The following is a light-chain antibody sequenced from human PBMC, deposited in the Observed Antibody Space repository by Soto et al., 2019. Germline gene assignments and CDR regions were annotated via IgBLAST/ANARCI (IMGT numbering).Light chain of an antibody. CDR2: GAS. CDR1: QSVSNNH. V-gene: IGKV3-20*01. Sequence: EIVLTQSPGTLSLSPGERATLSCRASQSVSNNHLAWYQQKPGQAPRLLIYGASNRATGIPDRFSGSGSGTDFTLTISRLEPEDFATYYCQQDLRPPLTFGPGTKVDIK. J-gene: IGKJ3*01. CDR3: QQDLRPPLT.